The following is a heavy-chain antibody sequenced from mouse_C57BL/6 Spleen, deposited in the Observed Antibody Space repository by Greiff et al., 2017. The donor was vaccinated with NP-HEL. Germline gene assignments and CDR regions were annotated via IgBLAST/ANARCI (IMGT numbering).Heavy chain of an antibody. J-gene: IGHJ4*01. CDR2: IYPGSGST. Sequence: VQLQQPGAELVKPGASVKMSCKASGYTFTSYWITWVKQRPGQGLEWIGDIYPGSGSTNYNEKFKSKATLTVDTSSSTAYMQLSSLTSEDSAVYACAREGRRGGYAMDYWGQGTSVTVSS. CDR3: AREGRRGGYAMDY. V-gene: IGHV1-55*01. D-gene: IGHD2-14*01. CDR1: GYTFTSYW.